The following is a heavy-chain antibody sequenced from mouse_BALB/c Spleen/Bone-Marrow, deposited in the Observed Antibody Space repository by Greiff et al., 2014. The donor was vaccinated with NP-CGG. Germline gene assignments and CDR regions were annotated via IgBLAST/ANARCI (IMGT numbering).Heavy chain of an antibody. Sequence: VQLQQSGAELVKPGASVKLSCTASGFNIKDTYMHWVKQRPEQGLEWIGRIDPANGNTEYDPKFQGKATITADTSSNTAYLQPSSLTSEDTAVYYCAMYYYGSSLFAYWGQGTLVTVSA. V-gene: IGHV14-3*02. CDR1: GFNIKDTY. D-gene: IGHD1-1*01. CDR2: IDPANGNT. CDR3: AMYYYGSSLFAY. J-gene: IGHJ3*01.